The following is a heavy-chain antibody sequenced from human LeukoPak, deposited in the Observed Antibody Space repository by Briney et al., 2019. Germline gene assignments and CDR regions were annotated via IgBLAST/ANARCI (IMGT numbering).Heavy chain of an antibody. J-gene: IGHJ4*02. CDR2: IYYSGST. CDR1: GGSISSGVYY. Sequence: TSQTLSLTCTVSGGSISSGVYYWTWLRQPPGKGLEWVGYIYYSGSTYYNPSLKSRVTISVDTSKNQFSLTLSSVPAADTAVYYCARGEYGGIFDYWGEGTLVTVSS. D-gene: IGHD4-23*01. V-gene: IGHV4-30-4*01. CDR3: ARGEYGGIFDY.